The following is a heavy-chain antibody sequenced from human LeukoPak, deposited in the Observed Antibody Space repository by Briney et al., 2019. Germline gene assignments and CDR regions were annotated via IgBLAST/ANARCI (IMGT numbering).Heavy chain of an antibody. D-gene: IGHD6-19*01. Sequence: SETLSLTCTVSGGSISSYYWSWIRQPPGKGLEWIGYIYYSGSTNYNPFLKSRVTISVDTSKNQFSLKLSSVTAADTAVYYCARVSDGWYGNWGQGTLVTVSS. CDR3: ARVSDGWYGN. J-gene: IGHJ4*02. CDR1: GGSISSYY. CDR2: IYYSGST. V-gene: IGHV4-59*08.